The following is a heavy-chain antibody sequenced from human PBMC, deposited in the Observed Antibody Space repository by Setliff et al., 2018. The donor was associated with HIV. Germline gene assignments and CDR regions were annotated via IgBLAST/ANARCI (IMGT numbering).Heavy chain of an antibody. J-gene: IGHJ1*01. V-gene: IGHV3-33*06. CDR2: IWYDGSNK. CDR1: GFTFSSYG. CDR3: AKDIDYGDYQYFQD. Sequence: GGSLRLSCAASGFTFSSYGMHWVRQAPGKGLQWVSVIWYDGSNKYYADSVKGRFTISRDNSKNTRYLQMNSLRAEDTAVYYCAKDIDYGDYQYFQDWGQGTLVTVSS. D-gene: IGHD4-17*01.